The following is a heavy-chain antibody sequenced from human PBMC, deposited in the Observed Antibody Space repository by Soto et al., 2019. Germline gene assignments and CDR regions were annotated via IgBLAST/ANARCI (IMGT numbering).Heavy chain of an antibody. Sequence: PSETVSFTCTVTGESFSSSSYYWGWIRQLPGKGLGWIGRIYYSGSRSFIPSLRGSVSMSIATSKDQFSPKLKSVTAADTALYVCARQRNSVVTQAYFDVGCPGSLDTVSA. J-gene: IGHJ4*02. CDR1: GESFSSSSYY. CDR3: ARQRNSVVTQAYFDV. V-gene: IGHV4-39*01. CDR2: IYYSGSR. D-gene: IGHD2-21*02.